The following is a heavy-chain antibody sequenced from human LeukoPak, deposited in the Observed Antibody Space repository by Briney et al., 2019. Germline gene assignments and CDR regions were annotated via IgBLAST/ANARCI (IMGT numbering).Heavy chain of an antibody. CDR2: ISGSGGST. CDR1: GFTFTSYA. Sequence: PGRSLRLSCAASGFTFTSYAMSWVRQAPGKGLEWVSAISGSGGSTYYADSVKGRFTISRDNSKNTLYLQMNSLRAEDTAVYYCAKRSVAGTGYYFDCWGQGTLVTVSS. V-gene: IGHV3-23*01. CDR3: AKRSVAGTGYYFDC. J-gene: IGHJ4*02. D-gene: IGHD6-19*01.